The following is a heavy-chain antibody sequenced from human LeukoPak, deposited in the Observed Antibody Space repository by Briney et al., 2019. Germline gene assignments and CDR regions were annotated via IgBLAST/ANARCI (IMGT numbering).Heavy chain of an antibody. J-gene: IGHJ3*02. D-gene: IGHD2-15*01. V-gene: IGHV4-59*08. CDR3: ARLGVAADAFDI. CDR2: MYYSGST. CDR1: GGSIHSYY. Sequence: PSETLSLTCTVSGGSIHSYYWSWIRQPPGKGLEWIGHMYYSGSTNYNPSLKSRVTISVDTSKNQFSLKLSSVTAADTAVYYCARLGVAADAFDIWGQGTMVTVSS.